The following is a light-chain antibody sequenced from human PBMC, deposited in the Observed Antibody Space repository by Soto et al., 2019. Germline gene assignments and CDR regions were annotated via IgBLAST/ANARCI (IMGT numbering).Light chain of an antibody. CDR1: QGIRNE. J-gene: IGKJ1*01. V-gene: IGKV1-6*01. Sequence: AIQMTQSPSSLSASVGDRVTITCRASQGIRNELSWFQQRPGNAPTLLISAASRLQSGVPSRFSGRGSGTDFTLTTSRMHTEDFATYYWLQDYCDSWTVGQGTKGDSK. CDR3: LQDYCDSWT. CDR2: AAS.